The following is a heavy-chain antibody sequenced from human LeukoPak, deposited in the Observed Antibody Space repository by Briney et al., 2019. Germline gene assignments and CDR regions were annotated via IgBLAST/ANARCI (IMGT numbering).Heavy chain of an antibody. CDR3: ARLKRPHSSGYYFSFDP. CDR1: GYTFTSYG. CDR2: ISAYNGNT. J-gene: IGHJ5*02. D-gene: IGHD3-22*01. Sequence: ASVKVSCKASGYTFTSYGISWVRQAPGQGLEWMGWISAYNGNTNYARKLQGRVTMTTDTSTSTAYMELRSLRSDDTAVYYCARLKRPHSSGYYFSFDPWGQGTLVTVSS. V-gene: IGHV1-18*01.